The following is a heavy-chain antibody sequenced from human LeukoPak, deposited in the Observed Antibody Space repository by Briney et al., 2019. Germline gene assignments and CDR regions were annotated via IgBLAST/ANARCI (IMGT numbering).Heavy chain of an antibody. V-gene: IGHV4-34*01. CDR3: ARRGEGSGWFLYYYMDV. CDR1: GGSLSGYY. Sequence: SETLSLTCAVYGGSLSGYYWSWIRQPPGKGLEWIGEINHSGSTNYNPSLKSRVTISVDTSKNQFSLKLSSVTAADTAVYYCARRGEGSGWFLYYYMDVWGKGTTVTISS. CDR2: INHSGST. J-gene: IGHJ6*03. D-gene: IGHD6-19*01.